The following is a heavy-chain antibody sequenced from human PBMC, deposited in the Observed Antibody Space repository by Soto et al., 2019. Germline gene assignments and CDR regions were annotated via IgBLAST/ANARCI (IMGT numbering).Heavy chain of an antibody. D-gene: IGHD1-1*01. CDR3: ALLMSVQDYYYYMDV. J-gene: IGHJ6*03. CDR1: GYTFTSYG. Sequence: ASVKVSCKASGYTFTSYGISWVRQAPGQGLEWMGWISAYNGNTNYAQKLQGRVTMTTDTSTSTAYMELRSLRSDDTAVYYCALLMSVQDYYYYMDVWGKGTTVTVSS. CDR2: ISAYNGNT. V-gene: IGHV1-18*01.